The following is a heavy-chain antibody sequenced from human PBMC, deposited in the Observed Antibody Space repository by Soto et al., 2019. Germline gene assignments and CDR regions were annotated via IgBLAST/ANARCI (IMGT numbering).Heavy chain of an antibody. D-gene: IGHD6-19*01. CDR1: GFTFRSYA. CDR3: VKDRAFRTVAGADR. Sequence: GGSLRLSCTVSGFTFRSYAMNWVRQASGGGLEWVSNVIGSGDSASYADSVKGRFTISRDNSQNTLFLQMDSLRVDDTATYYCVKDRAFRTVAGADRWGQGTLVTVSS. J-gene: IGHJ4*01. V-gene: IGHV3-23*01. CDR2: VIGSGDSA.